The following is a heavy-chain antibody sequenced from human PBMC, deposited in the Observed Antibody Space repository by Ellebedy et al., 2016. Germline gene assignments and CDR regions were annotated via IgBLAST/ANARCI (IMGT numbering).Heavy chain of an antibody. CDR1: GYTFNRYA. CDR2: INTNTGNP. J-gene: IGHJ3*02. Sequence: ASVKVSCKASGYTFNRYAMNWVRQAPGQGLEWLGWINTNTGNPTYAQGFTGRFVFFLDISVSTAYLQISSLKAEDIAVYYCARPRTFSDSSGYWPFTFDIWGQGTIVTVSS. D-gene: IGHD3-22*01. CDR3: ARPRTFSDSSGYWPFTFDI. V-gene: IGHV7-4-1*02.